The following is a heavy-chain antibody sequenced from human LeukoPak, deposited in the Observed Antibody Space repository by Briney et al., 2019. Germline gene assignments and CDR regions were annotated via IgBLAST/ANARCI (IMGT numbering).Heavy chain of an antibody. Sequence: SETLSLTCTVSGGSISSYYWSWIRQPAGKGLEWIGRIYIHGTSSYNPSLNSRVTISADTSKNQFSLKLYSVTSADTAVYYCARGYWFYFDYWGQGTLVTVSS. J-gene: IGHJ4*02. V-gene: IGHV4-4*07. CDR2: IYIHGTS. D-gene: IGHD2-8*02. CDR1: GGSISSYY. CDR3: ARGYWFYFDY.